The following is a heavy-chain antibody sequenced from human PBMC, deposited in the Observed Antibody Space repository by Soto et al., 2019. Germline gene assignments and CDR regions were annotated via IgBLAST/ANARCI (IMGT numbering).Heavy chain of an antibody. Sequence: ASVKVSCKASGYTFTGYYMHWVRQLPGKGLEWMGIIYPGDHETRYSPSFHGKVTISADRSINTAYLQWNSLEASDTAFYFCARSPRSSPYFDYWGQGALGTAPQ. D-gene: IGHD6-13*01. CDR3: ARSPRSSPYFDY. V-gene: IGHV5-51*01. CDR1: GYTFTGYY. J-gene: IGHJ4*02. CDR2: IYPGDHET.